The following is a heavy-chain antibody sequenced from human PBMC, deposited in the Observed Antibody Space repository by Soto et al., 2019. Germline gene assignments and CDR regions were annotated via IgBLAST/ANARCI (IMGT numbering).Heavy chain of an antibody. CDR1: GVSISSSSYF. CDR3: ARFPTYYYGSGSYYTGYYGMDV. CDR2: MYYSGST. V-gene: IGHV4-39*07. J-gene: IGHJ6*02. Sequence: SETRSLTCSVSGVSISSSSYFWGWIRQPPGKGLEWIGSMYYSGSTYYNPSLKSRVTISVDTSKNQFSLKLSSVTAADTAVYYCARFPTYYYGSGSYYTGYYGMDVWGQGTTVT. D-gene: IGHD3-10*01.